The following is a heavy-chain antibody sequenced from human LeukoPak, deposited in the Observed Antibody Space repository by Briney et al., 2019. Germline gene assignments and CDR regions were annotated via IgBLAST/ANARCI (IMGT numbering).Heavy chain of an antibody. Sequence: QTGGSLRLSCAASGFTFSDYSMNWVRQAPGKGLEWVSYISSSSSSIYYADSVMGRFTISRDNAKNSLYLQMNSLRAEDTAVYYCARDGENYDFWSGYSNWFDPWGQGTLVTVSS. V-gene: IGHV3-48*01. J-gene: IGHJ5*02. CDR3: ARDGENYDFWSGYSNWFDP. CDR1: GFTFSDYS. D-gene: IGHD3-3*01. CDR2: ISSSSSSI.